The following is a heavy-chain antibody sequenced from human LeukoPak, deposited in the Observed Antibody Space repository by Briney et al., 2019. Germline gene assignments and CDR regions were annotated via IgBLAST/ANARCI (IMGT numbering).Heavy chain of an antibody. CDR2: IGSTGGST. D-gene: IGHD3-10*01. CDR3: AKGGTVLRGANAVYFDS. V-gene: IGHV3-23*01. Sequence: GGSLRLSGAASEFTFSNYGMSWVRLAPGKGLEWVSAIGSTGGSTYYADSVRGRFTISRDNSKNTLFLQMNSLRDEDTAIYYCAKGGTVLRGANAVYFDSWGQGTLVTVSS. J-gene: IGHJ4*02. CDR1: EFTFSNYG.